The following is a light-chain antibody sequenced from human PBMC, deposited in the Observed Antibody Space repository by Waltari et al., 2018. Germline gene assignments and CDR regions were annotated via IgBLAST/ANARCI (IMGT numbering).Light chain of an antibody. V-gene: IGKV1-39*01. Sequence: DIQMTQSPSSLSASVGDRVTITCRASQSISSYLNWYQQKPGKAPKLLIYAASSLQSGVPSRFSGSGSGTDFTLTISSLQPEDFATYYCQQYNSWPPRYTFGQGTNLESK. CDR1: QSISSY. CDR2: AAS. CDR3: QQYNSWPPRYT. J-gene: IGKJ2*01.